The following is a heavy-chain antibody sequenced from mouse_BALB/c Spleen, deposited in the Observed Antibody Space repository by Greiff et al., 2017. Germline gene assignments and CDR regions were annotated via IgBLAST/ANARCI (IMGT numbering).Heavy chain of an antibody. D-gene: IGHD1-1*01. CDR3: TNPYYYGSPYAMDY. Sequence: VQLQQSGTVLARPGASVKMSCKASGYTFTSYWMHWVKQRPGQGLEWIGAIYPGNSDTSYNQKFKGKAKLTAVTSTSTAYMELSSLTNEDSAVYYCTNPYYYGSPYAMDYWGQGTSVTVSS. J-gene: IGHJ4*01. V-gene: IGHV1-5*01. CDR1: GYTFTSYW. CDR2: IYPGNSDT.